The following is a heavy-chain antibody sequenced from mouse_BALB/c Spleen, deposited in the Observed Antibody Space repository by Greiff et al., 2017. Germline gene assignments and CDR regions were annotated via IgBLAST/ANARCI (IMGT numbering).Heavy chain of an antibody. CDR2: INPSTGYT. J-gene: IGHJ4*01. V-gene: IGHV1-7*01. D-gene: IGHD2-14*01. Sequence: VKLQESGAELAKPGASVKMSCKASGYTFTSYWMHWVKQRPGQGLEWIGYINPSTGYTEYNQKFKDKATLTADKSSSTAYMQLSSLTSEDSAVYYCARGAYRYDDSYYAMDYWGQGTSVTVSS. CDR3: ARGAYRYDDSYYAMDY. CDR1: GYTFTSYW.